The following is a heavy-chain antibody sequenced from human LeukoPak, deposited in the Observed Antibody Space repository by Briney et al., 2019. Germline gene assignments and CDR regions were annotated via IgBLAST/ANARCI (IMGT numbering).Heavy chain of an antibody. CDR2: ISSNGGST. D-gene: IGHD5-18*01. CDR3: ARGGGHGRRASYYSYGFDY. Sequence: PGGSLRLSCAASGFTFSSYAMHWVRQAPGKGLEYVSAISSNGGSTYYANSVKGRFTISRDNSKNTLYLQMGSLRAEDMAVYYCARGGGHGRRASYYSYGFDYWGQGTLVTVYS. J-gene: IGHJ4*02. V-gene: IGHV3-64*01. CDR1: GFTFSSYA.